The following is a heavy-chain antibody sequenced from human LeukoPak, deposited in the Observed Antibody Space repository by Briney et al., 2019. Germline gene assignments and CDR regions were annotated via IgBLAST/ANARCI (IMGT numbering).Heavy chain of an antibody. CDR3: ARGNWELLDFDY. CDR2: INPNSGGT. D-gene: IGHD1-26*01. CDR1: GYTFTGYY. Sequence: ASVKVSCKASGYTFTGYYMHWVRQAPGQGLEWMGWINPNSGGTYYAQKFQGRVTMTRDTSISTAYMELSRLRSDDTAVYYCARGNWELLDFDYWGQGTLVTVSS. V-gene: IGHV1-2*02. J-gene: IGHJ4*02.